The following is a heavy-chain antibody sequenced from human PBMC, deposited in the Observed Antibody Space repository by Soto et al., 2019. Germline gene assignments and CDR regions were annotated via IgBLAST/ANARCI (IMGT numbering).Heavy chain of an antibody. CDR3: ARDPHSTWVRLLGSFDY. V-gene: IGHV3-30-3*01. D-gene: IGHD3-22*01. CDR2: ISYGGTNI. CDR1: GFTFSSYA. Sequence: HPGGSLRLSCSASGFTFSSYAMHWVRQAPGKGLEWVAVISYGGTNIDYADSVKGRFTISRDNSQNTLSLQMDNLGAEYTAVYYCARDPHSTWVRLLGSFDYWGPGTLVTVSS. J-gene: IGHJ4*02.